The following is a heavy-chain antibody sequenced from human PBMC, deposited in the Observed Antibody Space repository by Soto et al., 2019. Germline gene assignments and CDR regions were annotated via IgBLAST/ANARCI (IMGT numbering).Heavy chain of an antibody. V-gene: IGHV3-30*18. CDR3: VKGRYNSRWPNFDD. Sequence: GGSLRLSCEASGFTFNNYGIHWVRQAPGKGLEWVAVILGDGSSTDYAASVKGRFTISRDNSRSTLFLQMTNLRADDSAVYHCVKGRYNSRWPNFDDWGQGALVTVSS. J-gene: IGHJ4*02. CDR1: GFTFNNYG. D-gene: IGHD1-20*01. CDR2: ILGDGSST.